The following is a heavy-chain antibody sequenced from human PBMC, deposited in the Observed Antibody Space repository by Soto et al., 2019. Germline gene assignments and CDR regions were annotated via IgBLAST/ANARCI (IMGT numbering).Heavy chain of an antibody. D-gene: IGHD5-12*01. Sequence: GSPRPSCSAPGFTFRSFSFHWVPQAPGKGLEYVSGIRGNGDPPFYADSVKGRFTISRDNSKNTLYLHMSSLSADDTAIYYCVKSRGGNNFDFFDWGQGALVTVSS. J-gene: IGHJ4*02. CDR3: VKSRGGNNFDFFD. V-gene: IGHV3-64D*06. CDR1: GFTFRSFS. CDR2: IRGNGDPP.